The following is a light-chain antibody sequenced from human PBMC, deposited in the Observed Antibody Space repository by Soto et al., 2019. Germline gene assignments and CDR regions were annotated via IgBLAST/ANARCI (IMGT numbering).Light chain of an antibody. V-gene: IGKV1-39*01. CDR3: QQSFSTLYT. CDR2: HTS. CDR1: QNIRTY. Sequence: DIQMTQSPSSLSASVGDRVTITCRASQNIRTYLNWYQQKPGKAPNLLIYHTSTLQSGVPSRFSGSGSGTDFTLTISSLQPEDFATYSCQQSFSTLYTFGQGTTVEIK. J-gene: IGKJ2*01.